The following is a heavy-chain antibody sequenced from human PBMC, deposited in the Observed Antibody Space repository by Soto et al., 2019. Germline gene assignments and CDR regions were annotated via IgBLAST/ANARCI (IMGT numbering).Heavy chain of an antibody. J-gene: IGHJ1*01. CDR3: ARHYGPGYSSGWHLTLFQH. V-gene: IGHV5-10-1*01. D-gene: IGHD6-19*01. Sequence: PGESLKISCKGSGYSFTSYWISWVRQMPGKGLEWMGRIDPSDSYTNYSPSFQGHVTISADKSISTAYLQWSSLKASDTAMYYCARHYGPGYSSGWHLTLFQHWGQGTMVTVSS. CDR1: GYSFTSYW. CDR2: IDPSDSYT.